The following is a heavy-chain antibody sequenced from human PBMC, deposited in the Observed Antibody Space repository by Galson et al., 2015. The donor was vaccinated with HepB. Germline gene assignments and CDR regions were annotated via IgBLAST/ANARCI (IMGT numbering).Heavy chain of an antibody. D-gene: IGHD6-19*01. V-gene: IGHV5-10-1*01. CDR3: AMQVEVAGSGVSNS. J-gene: IGHJ5*01. Sequence: QSGAEVKKPGESLRISCKGSGYRFTTFWISWVRQKPGKGLEWMGRIDPSDSKTNYSPSFQGHVTISADKSTSTAHLQWSSLEASVLGVTCCAMQVEVAGSGVSNSGDRGTLSTVS. CDR2: IDPSDSKT. CDR1: GYRFTTFW.